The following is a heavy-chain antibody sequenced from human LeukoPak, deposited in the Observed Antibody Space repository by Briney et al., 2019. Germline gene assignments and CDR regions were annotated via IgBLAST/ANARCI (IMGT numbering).Heavy chain of an antibody. CDR1: GYTFTGYY. CDR2: INPNSGGT. D-gene: IGHD1-26*01. CDR3: ASSAGIVGATMDEDAFDI. V-gene: IGHV1-2*04. Sequence: ASVKVSCKASGYTFTGYYMHWVRQAPGQGLEWMGWINPNSGGTNYAQKFQGWVTMTRDTSISTAYMELSRLRSDDTAVYYCASSAGIVGATMDEDAFDIWGQGTMVIVS. J-gene: IGHJ3*02.